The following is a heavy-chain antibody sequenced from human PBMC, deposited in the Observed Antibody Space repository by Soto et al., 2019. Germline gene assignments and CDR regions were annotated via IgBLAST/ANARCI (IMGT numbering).Heavy chain of an antibody. CDR2: ISSSSSYI. D-gene: IGHD1-7*01. V-gene: IGHV3-21*01. CDR1: GFTFSSYS. CDR3: ASPWNYSTDYYYYYGMDV. J-gene: IGHJ6*02. Sequence: SGGSLRLSCAASGFTFSSYSMNWVRQAPGKGLEWVSSISSSSSYIYYADSVKGRFTISRDNAKNSLYLQMNSLRAEDTAVYYCASPWNYSTDYYYYYGMDVWGQGATVTVSS.